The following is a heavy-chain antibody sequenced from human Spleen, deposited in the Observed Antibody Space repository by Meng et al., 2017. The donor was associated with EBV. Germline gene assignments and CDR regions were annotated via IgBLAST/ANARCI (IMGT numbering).Heavy chain of an antibody. CDR2: ISNIGTTI. V-gene: IGHV3-11*01. Sequence: VQLVESGEGLGRPGRSLGISCAASGFIFSNFYMTWIRQTPGKGLEWISYISNIGTTIKYADSVKGRFTISRDNAKNSLYLQLNSLRVDDTAVYYCARGSGRWTFDYWGQGTLVTVSS. J-gene: IGHJ4*02. CDR1: GFIFSNFY. CDR3: ARGSGRWTFDY. D-gene: IGHD1-26*01.